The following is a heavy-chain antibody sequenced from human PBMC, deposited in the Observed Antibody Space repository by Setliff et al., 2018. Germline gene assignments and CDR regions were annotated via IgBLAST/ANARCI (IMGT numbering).Heavy chain of an antibody. CDR2: VYYSGIA. CDR1: GGSISTYY. J-gene: IGHJ4*02. Sequence: SETLSLTCTVSGGSISTYYWSWIRQPPGKGLEWIGYVYYSGIANYSPSLKSRLTISVDTSKNQFSLKLRSVTAADTAVCYCARGGTFRYFDYWGQGTPVTSPQ. V-gene: IGHV4-59*01. D-gene: IGHD5-12*01. CDR3: ARGGTFRYFDY.